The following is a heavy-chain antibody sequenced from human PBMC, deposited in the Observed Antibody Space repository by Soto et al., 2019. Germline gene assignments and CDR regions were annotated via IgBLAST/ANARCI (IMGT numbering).Heavy chain of an antibody. Sequence: QVQLQESGPGLVKPSQTLSLTCTVSGGSISSGDYYWSWIRQPPGKGLEWIGYIYYSGSTYYNPSLKSRVTISVDTSKNQFSLKLSSVTAADTAVYYCAREVPDGHYYYSGMDVWGQGTTVTVSS. V-gene: IGHV4-30-4*01. J-gene: IGHJ6*02. CDR2: IYYSGST. CDR3: AREVPDGHYYYSGMDV. CDR1: GGSISSGDYY.